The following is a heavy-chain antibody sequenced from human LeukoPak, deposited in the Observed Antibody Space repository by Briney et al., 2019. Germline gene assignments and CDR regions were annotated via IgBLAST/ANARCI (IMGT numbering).Heavy chain of an antibody. CDR1: GFTFSSYS. J-gene: IGHJ4*02. Sequence: NPGGSLRLSCAASGFTFSSYSMNWVRQAPGKGLEWVSSISGTGSYIYYADSVKGRFTVSRDNAKNSLYLQMNSLRAEDTAVYYCARDYYGDYCFDYWGQGTLVTVSS. V-gene: IGHV3-21*01. D-gene: IGHD4-17*01. CDR3: ARDYYGDYCFDY. CDR2: ISGTGSYI.